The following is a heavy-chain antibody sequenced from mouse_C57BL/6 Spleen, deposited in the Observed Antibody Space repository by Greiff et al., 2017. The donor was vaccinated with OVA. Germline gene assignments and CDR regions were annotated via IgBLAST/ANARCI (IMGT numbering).Heavy chain of an antibody. D-gene: IGHD1-1*01. Sequence: QVQLKQSGAELVRPGASVTLSCKASGYTFTDYEMHWVKQTPVHGLEWIGAIDPETGGTAYNQKFKGKAILTADKSSSTAYMELRSLTSEDSAVYYCTVYYGSSSYYFDYWGQGTTLTVSS. V-gene: IGHV1-15*01. CDR1: GYTFTDYE. CDR2: IDPETGGT. CDR3: TVYYGSSSYYFDY. J-gene: IGHJ2*01.